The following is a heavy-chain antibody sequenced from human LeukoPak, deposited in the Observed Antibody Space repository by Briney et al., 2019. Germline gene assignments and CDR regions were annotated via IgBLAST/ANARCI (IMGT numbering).Heavy chain of an antibody. CDR1: GGTFSSYA. CDR3: ARKSTTSWGYYDTSGYYYFDY. Sequence: SVKVSCKASGGTFSSYAISWVRQAPGQGLEWMGGIIPIFGIANYAQRFQGRVTITADESASTAYMELSSLRSEDTAVYYCARKSTTSWGYYDTSGYYYFDYWGQGTLVSVSS. J-gene: IGHJ4*02. D-gene: IGHD3-22*01. CDR2: IIPIFGIA. V-gene: IGHV1-69*13.